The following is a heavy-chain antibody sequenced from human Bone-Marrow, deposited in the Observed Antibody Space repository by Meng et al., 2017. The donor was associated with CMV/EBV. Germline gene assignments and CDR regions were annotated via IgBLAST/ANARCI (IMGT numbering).Heavy chain of an antibody. D-gene: IGHD1-14*01. J-gene: IGHJ5*02. CDR1: GGSVSSGSYY. CDR2: IYYSGST. Sequence: GSLRLSCTVSGGSVSSGSYYWSWIRQPPGKGLEWIGYIYYSGSTKYNPSLKSRVTISVDTSKNQFSLKLSSVTAADTAVYYCARDSTRTGFDPWGHGTLVTVSS. CDR3: ARDSTRTGFDP. V-gene: IGHV4-61*01.